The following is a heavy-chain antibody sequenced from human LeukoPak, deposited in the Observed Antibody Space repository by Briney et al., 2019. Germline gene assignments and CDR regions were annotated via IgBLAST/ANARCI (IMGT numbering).Heavy chain of an antibody. V-gene: IGHV3-11*06. Sequence: GGSLRLPCATSGFTFRDYYMSWIRQAPGKGLEWVSYIGSSSTNINYADSVKGRFTVSRDNAKNSLYLQMNSLRAEDTAVYYCARVNPTSSGFYAYWGQGTLVTVSS. D-gene: IGHD3-22*01. CDR3: ARVNPTSSGFYAY. J-gene: IGHJ4*02. CDR1: GFTFRDYY. CDR2: IGSSSTNI.